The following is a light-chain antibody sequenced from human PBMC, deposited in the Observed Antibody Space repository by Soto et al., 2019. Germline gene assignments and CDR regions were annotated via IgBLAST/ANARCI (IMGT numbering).Light chain of an antibody. CDR3: SSYAGSTAV. J-gene: IGLJ2*01. Sequence: QSALTQPPSASGSPGQSVTISCTGTSSDVGGYNYVSWYQQHPGKAPKLMIYEVSKRPSGVPDRFSGSKSGNTASLTVSGPQADDEADYYCSSYAGSTAVFGGGTKLTVL. CDR1: SSDVGGYNY. V-gene: IGLV2-8*01. CDR2: EVS.